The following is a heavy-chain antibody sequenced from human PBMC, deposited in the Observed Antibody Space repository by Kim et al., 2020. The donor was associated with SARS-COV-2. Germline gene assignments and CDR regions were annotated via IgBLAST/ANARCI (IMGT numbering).Heavy chain of an antibody. CDR3: AKARRGAAVNDAFDI. Sequence: SVEGRFTISRDNAKNTLYLQMNSRRAEDTAVYYCAKARRGAAVNDAFDIWGQGTMVTVSS. D-gene: IGHD6-13*01. J-gene: IGHJ3*02. V-gene: IGHV3-23*01.